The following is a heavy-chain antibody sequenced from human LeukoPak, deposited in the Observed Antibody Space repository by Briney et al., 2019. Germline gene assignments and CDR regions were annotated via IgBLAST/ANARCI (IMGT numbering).Heavy chain of an antibody. D-gene: IGHD5/OR15-5a*01. CDR2: IRYDGSNK. J-gene: IGHJ4*02. CDR3: ARDRWRSGVYEGDFDY. Sequence: GGSLRLSCAASGFTFSSYGMHWVRQAPGKGLEWVAFIRYDGSNKYYVDSVKGRFTISRDNAKNSLYLQMNSLRVEDTATYYCARDRWRSGVYEGDFDYWGQGTLVTVSP. CDR1: GFTFSSYG. V-gene: IGHV3-30*02.